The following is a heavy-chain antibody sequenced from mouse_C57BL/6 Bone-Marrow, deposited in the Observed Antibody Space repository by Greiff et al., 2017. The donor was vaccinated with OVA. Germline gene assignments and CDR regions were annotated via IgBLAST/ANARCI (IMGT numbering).Heavy chain of an antibody. CDR2: IDPEDGDT. CDR1: GFNIKDYY. V-gene: IGHV14-1*01. J-gene: IGHJ2*01. CDR3: TSKSVITTVVGGGGWDY. Sequence: VQLQPSGAELVRPGASVKLSCTASGFNIKDYYMHWVKQRPEQGLEWIGRIDPEDGDTESAPKFKGKAPMTADTSSNTAYLQRSSLTSEDTAVYYCTSKSVITTVVGGGGWDYWGQGTTLTVSS. D-gene: IGHD1-1*01.